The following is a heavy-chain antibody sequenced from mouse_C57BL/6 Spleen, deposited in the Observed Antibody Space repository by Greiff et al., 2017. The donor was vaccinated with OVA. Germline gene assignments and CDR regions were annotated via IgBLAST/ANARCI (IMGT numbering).Heavy chain of an antibody. CDR2: IDPEDGET. V-gene: IGHV14-2*01. J-gene: IGHJ3*01. CDR1: GFNIKDYY. CDR3: AGGVRGAY. Sequence: EVMLVESGAELVKPGASVKLSCTASGFNIKDYYMHWVKQRTEQGLEWIGRIDPEDGETKYAPKFQGKATITADTSSNTAYLQLRSLTSEDTAVYYCAGGVRGAYWGQGTLVTVSA.